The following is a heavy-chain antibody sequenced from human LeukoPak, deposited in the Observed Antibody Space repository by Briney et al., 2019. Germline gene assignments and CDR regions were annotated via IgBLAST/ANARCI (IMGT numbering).Heavy chain of an antibody. D-gene: IGHD2-2*03. CDR3: AKDWMGFYLDY. CDR2: ISGDGADT. J-gene: IGHJ4*02. V-gene: IGHV3-43*02. Sequence: GGSLRLSCTASGFTFDHFAMHWVRQGPGKGLEWVSLISGDGADTYYADSVKGRFTISRDNTENSLYLQISSLRSEDTALYYCAKDWMGFYLDYWGQGTPVTVSS. CDR1: GFTFDHFA.